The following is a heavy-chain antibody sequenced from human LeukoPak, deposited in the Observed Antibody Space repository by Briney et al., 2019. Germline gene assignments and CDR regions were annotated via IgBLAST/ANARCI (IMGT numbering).Heavy chain of an antibody. Sequence: SETLSLTCTVSGGSISSSSYYWGWIRQPPGKGLEWIGSIYYSGSTYYNPSLKSRVTISVDTSKNQFSLKLSSVTAADTAVYYCAREYSSSWYNYWGQGTLVTVSS. CDR1: GGSISSSSYY. V-gene: IGHV4-39*02. CDR2: IYYSGST. J-gene: IGHJ4*02. D-gene: IGHD6-13*01. CDR3: AREYSSSWYNY.